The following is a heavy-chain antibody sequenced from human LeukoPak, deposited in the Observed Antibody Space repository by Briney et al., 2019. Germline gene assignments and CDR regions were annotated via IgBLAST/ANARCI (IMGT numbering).Heavy chain of an antibody. Sequence: SETLSLTCTVSVDSITSSYWSWIRQPPGKGLEWTGYIYYSGSSDYNPSLKSRVTISVDTSKNQFSLKLSSVTAADTAVYYCARISLRGFDSWGQGTLVADSS. J-gene: IGHJ4*02. V-gene: IGHV4-59*01. CDR3: ARISLRGFDS. CDR2: IYYSGSS. D-gene: IGHD3-16*01. CDR1: VDSITSSY.